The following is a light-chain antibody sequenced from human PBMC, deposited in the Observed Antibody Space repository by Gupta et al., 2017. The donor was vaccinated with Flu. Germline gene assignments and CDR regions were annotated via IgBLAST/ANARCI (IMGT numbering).Light chain of an antibody. CDR1: QDISTY. CDR2: DAS. CDR3: QQYGNLPLT. V-gene: IGKV1-33*01. Sequence: DIQMTQSPSSLSASVGDRVTTTCQASQDISTYLSWYQHKPGKAPKLLICDASTLQTGVPSSFSGRGSGTDFTFTISSLQPEDIGTYYCQQYGNLPLTFGGGTKVELK. J-gene: IGKJ4*01.